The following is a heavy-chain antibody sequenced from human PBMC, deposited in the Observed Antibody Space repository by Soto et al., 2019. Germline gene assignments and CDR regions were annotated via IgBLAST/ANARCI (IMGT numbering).Heavy chain of an antibody. V-gene: IGHV3-48*03. Sequence: EVQLAESGGGLVQPGLSLRLSCAASGFTFSNYEFNWVRQAPGKGLEWISYIDTSETNTYYAASVKGRFTVSRDNAKNSVYLQMNSLRAEDTAIYYCAREGLNCGGDCFAFWGQGALVTVS. CDR2: IDTSETNT. D-gene: IGHD2-21*01. CDR1: GFTFSNYE. J-gene: IGHJ4*02. CDR3: AREGLNCGGDCFAF.